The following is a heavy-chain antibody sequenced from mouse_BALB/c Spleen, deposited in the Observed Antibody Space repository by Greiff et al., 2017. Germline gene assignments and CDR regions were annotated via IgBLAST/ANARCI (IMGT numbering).Heavy chain of an antibody. J-gene: IGHJ4*01. D-gene: IGHD1-1*01. Sequence: EVQLQQSGAELVRPGALVKLSCKASGFNIKDYYMHWVKQRPEQGLEWIGWIDPENGNTIYDPKFQGKASITADTSSNTAYLQLSSLTSEDTAVYYCARWAGYGETYYAMDYWGQGTSVTVSS. CDR2: IDPENGNT. V-gene: IGHV14-1*02. CDR1: GFNIKDYY. CDR3: ARWAGYGETYYAMDY.